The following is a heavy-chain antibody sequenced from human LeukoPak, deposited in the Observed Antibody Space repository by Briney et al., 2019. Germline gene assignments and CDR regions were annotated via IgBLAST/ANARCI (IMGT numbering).Heavy chain of an antibody. CDR3: ARDRPYSSGWYRFFDY. D-gene: IGHD6-19*01. CDR2: IYYSGST. V-gene: IGHV4-59*01. CDR1: GGSISSYY. J-gene: IGHJ4*02. Sequence: SETLSLTCTVSGGSISSYYWSWIRQPPGKGLDWIGYIYYSGSTNYNPSLKSRVTISVDTSKNQFSLKLSSVTAADTAVYYCARDRPYSSGWYRFFDYWGQGTLVTVSS.